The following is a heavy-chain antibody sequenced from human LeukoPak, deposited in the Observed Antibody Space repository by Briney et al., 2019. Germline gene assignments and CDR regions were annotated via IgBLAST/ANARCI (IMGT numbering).Heavy chain of an antibody. D-gene: IGHD6-6*01. V-gene: IGHV4-34*01. J-gene: IGHJ4*02. Sequence: SETLSLTCAVYGGSFSGYYWSWIRQPPGKGLEWIGEINHSGSTNYNPSLKSRVTISVGTSKNQFSLKLSSVTATHTAFYYCARGKRGGRGSSVRSYYFDYWGQGTLVTVSS. CDR2: INHSGST. CDR3: ARGKRGGRGSSVRSYYFDY. CDR1: GGSFSGYY.